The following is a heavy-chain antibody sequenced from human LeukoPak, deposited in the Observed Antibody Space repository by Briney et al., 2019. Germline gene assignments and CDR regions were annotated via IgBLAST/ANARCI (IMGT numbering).Heavy chain of an antibody. Sequence: GGSLTLSHAASGFTFTSYAISWVRQAPRKGLKWVSGIRGSVRITYYADTVKGRFTISRENSKNTLYLQMNSLLAEDAALYYCAKDSYCYYLYGTFDIWGQGTMVSVAS. V-gene: IGHV3-23*01. J-gene: IGHJ3*02. D-gene: IGHD4-11*01. CDR1: GFTFTSYA. CDR3: AKDSYCYYLYGTFDI. CDR2: IRGSVRIT.